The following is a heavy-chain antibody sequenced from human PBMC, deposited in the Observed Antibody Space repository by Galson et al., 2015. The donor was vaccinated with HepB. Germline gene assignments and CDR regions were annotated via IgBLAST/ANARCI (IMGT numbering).Heavy chain of an antibody. CDR3: RRDSGVYYDASV. D-gene: IGHD3-22*01. V-gene: IGHV6-1*01. Sequence: AVSGDSVSSNSAAWNWIRQSPSRGLEWLGRTYYRSKWYTDYAVSVKGRVTINPDTSENQFSLQLDSVTPDDTAVYYCRRDSGVYYDASVWGQGILVTVSS. J-gene: IGHJ4*02. CDR1: GDSVSSNSAA. CDR2: TYYRSKWYT.